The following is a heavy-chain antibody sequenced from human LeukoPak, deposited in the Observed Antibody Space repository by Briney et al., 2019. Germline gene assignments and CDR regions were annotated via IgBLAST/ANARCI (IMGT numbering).Heavy chain of an antibody. D-gene: IGHD3-3*01. J-gene: IGHJ6*02. Sequence: ASVKVSCKASGYTFTSYGISWVRQAPGQGLEWMGWISAYNGNTNYAQKLQGRVTMTTDTSTGTAYMELRSLRSDDTAVYYCARSFWSGYIPVMDVWGQGTTVTVSS. CDR2: ISAYNGNT. CDR1: GYTFTSYG. CDR3: ARSFWSGYIPVMDV. V-gene: IGHV1-18*01.